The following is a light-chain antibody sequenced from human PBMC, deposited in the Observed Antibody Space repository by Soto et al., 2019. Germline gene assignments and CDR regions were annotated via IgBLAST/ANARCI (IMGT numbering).Light chain of an antibody. J-gene: IGKJ1*01. Sequence: IHMTQSPSTRSASGGGGVTVGCRASQSISGWLAWYQQKPGKAPKLLIYDVSSLESGVPSRFSGSGSGTEFTLAISSLQPDDFATYYCQQYNSYPWTFGQGTKVDIK. V-gene: IGKV1-5*01. CDR1: QSISGW. CDR2: DVS. CDR3: QQYNSYPWT.